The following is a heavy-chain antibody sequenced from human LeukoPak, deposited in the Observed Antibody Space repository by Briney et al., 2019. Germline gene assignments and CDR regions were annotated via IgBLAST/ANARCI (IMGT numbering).Heavy chain of an antibody. CDR3: ARGGLRIAAAGTFDY. J-gene: IGHJ4*02. Sequence: PSETLSLTCAVYGGSFSGYYWSWIRQPPGKGLEWIGEINHSGCTNYNPSLKSRVTISVDTSKNQFSLKLSSVTAADTAVYYCARGGLRIAAAGTFDYWGQGTLVTVSS. CDR1: GGSFSGYY. V-gene: IGHV4-34*01. CDR2: INHSGCT. D-gene: IGHD6-13*01.